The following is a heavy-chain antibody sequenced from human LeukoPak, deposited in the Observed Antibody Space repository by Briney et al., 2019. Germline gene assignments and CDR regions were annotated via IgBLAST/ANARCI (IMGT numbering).Heavy chain of an antibody. D-gene: IGHD1-26*01. J-gene: IGHJ4*02. CDR3: ARALGVSGDY. Sequence: PGGSLRLSCAASGFTFRLYAMNWVRQSPGKGLEWVSVIYSGGSTYYADSVKGRFTISIDNSKNTLYLQMNSLRAEDTAVYYCARALGVSGDYWGQGTLVTVSS. CDR2: IYSGGST. CDR1: GFTFRLYA. V-gene: IGHV3-53*01.